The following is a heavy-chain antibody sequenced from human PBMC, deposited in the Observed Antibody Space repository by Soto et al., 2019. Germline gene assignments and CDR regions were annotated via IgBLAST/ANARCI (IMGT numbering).Heavy chain of an antibody. J-gene: IGHJ4*02. CDR3: ARRGGTYLTPFDY. V-gene: IGHV1-69*13. CDR2: IIPIFGTT. CDR1: GGTFTRYA. D-gene: IGHD1-26*01. Sequence: RASVKVSCKASGGTFTRYAISWVRQAPGQGLEWMGGIIPIFGTTNYAQRFQGRITITADESTGTTYMELNSLRSEDTAVYYCARRGGTYLTPFDYWGQGTLVTVSS.